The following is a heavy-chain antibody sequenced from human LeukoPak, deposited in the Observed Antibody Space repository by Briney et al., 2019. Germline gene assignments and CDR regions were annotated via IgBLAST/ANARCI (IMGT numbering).Heavy chain of an antibody. V-gene: IGHV1-46*01. D-gene: IGHD5-24*01. CDR1: GYTFTSYG. Sequence: ASVKVSCKASGYTFTSYGISWVRQAPGQGLEWMGIINPSGGSTSYAQKFQGRVTMTRDTSTSTVYMELSSLRSEDTAVYYCARVSGDGWHYDYWGQGTLVTVSS. J-gene: IGHJ4*02. CDR3: ARVSGDGWHYDY. CDR2: INPSGGST.